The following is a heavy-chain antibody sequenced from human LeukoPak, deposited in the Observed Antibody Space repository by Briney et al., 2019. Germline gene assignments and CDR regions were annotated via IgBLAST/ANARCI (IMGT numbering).Heavy chain of an antibody. CDR1: GGSIISYY. Sequence: PSETLSLTCTVSGGSIISYYGGGIRQPPGKGREGMGYIYYRGSTNYNPSLKSRVTISVDTSKNQFSLKLSSVTAADTAVYYCARDSAPYYYDSSGYGGEGMDVWGQGTTVTVSS. CDR3: ARDSAPYYYDSSGYGGEGMDV. CDR2: IYYRGST. J-gene: IGHJ6*02. V-gene: IGHV4-59*13. D-gene: IGHD3-22*01.